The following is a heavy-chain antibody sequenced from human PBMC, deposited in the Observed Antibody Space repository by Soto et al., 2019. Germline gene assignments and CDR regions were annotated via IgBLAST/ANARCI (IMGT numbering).Heavy chain of an antibody. D-gene: IGHD6-6*01. V-gene: IGHV3-30*18. J-gene: IGHJ6*02. CDR2: ISYDGSNK. Sequence: PGGSLRLSCAASGFTFSSYGMHWVRRAPGKGLEWVAVISYDGSNKYYADSVKGRFTISRGNSKNTLYLQMNSLRAEDTAVYYCAKDRRAARPGYYYYGMDVWGQGTTVTVSS. CDR3: AKDRRAARPGYYYYGMDV. CDR1: GFTFSSYG.